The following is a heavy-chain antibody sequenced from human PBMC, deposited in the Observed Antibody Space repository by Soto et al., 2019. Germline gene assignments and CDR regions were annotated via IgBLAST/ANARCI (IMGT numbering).Heavy chain of an antibody. Sequence: GGSLRLSCAASGFNFSRSSMNWVRQAPGKGLEWVASIGTSSNLIYYEDSVKGRFTVSRDNTKNSMYLQMISLRAEDTAIYYCARGMKTAVFYGMDVWGQGTTVTVSS. J-gene: IGHJ6*02. CDR1: GFNFSRSS. D-gene: IGHD2-2*01. V-gene: IGHV3-21*01. CDR2: IGTSSNLI. CDR3: ARGMKTAVFYGMDV.